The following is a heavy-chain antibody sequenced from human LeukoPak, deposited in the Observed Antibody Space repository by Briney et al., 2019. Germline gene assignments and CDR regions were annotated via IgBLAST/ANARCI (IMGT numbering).Heavy chain of an antibody. J-gene: IGHJ6*03. CDR1: GGSISSYY. Sequence: SETLSLTCTVSGGSISSYYWSWIRQPPGKGLEWIGYIYTSGSTNYNPSLKSRVTISVDTSKDQFSLKLSSVTAADTAVYYCARAKMYYDFWSGYHASTNYYYMEVWGKGTTVTVSS. CDR2: IYTSGST. V-gene: IGHV4-4*09. D-gene: IGHD3-3*01. CDR3: ARAKMYYDFWSGYHASTNYYYMEV.